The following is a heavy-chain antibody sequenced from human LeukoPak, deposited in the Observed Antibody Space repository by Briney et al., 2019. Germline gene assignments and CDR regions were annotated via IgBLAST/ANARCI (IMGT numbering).Heavy chain of an antibody. V-gene: IGHV1-2*02. CDR2: INPNNGGT. Sequence: ASVKVSCKASGYTFTGYYMHWVRQAPGQGLEWMGWINPNNGGTNYAQKFQGRVTMTRDTSISTAYMELSRLRSDDTAVYYCARVGYSYGEGFDYWGQGTLVTVSS. D-gene: IGHD5-18*01. CDR3: ARVGYSYGEGFDY. J-gene: IGHJ4*02. CDR1: GYTFTGYY.